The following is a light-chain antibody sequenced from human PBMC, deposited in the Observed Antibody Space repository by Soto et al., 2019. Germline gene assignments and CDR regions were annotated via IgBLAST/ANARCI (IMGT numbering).Light chain of an antibody. J-gene: IGLJ3*02. CDR2: EVT. V-gene: IGLV2-23*02. CDR1: SSDVGGYDV. CDR3: CSFAGSTTFWV. Sequence: QSALTQPASVSGSPGQTITISCTGTSSDVGGYDVVSWYQQHPGKAPKLLIYEVTKRPSGVSNRFSGSKSGNTASLTVSGLQAEDEADYHCCSFAGSTTFWVFGGGTQLTVL.